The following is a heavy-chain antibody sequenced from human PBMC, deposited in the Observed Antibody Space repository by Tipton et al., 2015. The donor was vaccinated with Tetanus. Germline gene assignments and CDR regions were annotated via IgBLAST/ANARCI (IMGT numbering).Heavy chain of an antibody. CDR3: VRDIEEVGATKYFDY. D-gene: IGHD1-26*01. V-gene: IGHV4-59*01. CDR1: GGSISSYY. J-gene: IGHJ4*02. Sequence: TLSLTCTVSGGSISSYYWSWIRQPPGKGPEWIGQIHSSGSTNYIPSLKSRVTISLDTSKNQFSLRLTSVTAADTAVYYCVRDIEEVGATKYFDYWGQGTLVTVSS. CDR2: IHSSGST.